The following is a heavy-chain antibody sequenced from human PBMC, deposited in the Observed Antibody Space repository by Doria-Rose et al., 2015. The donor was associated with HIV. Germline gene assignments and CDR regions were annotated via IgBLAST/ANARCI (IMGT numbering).Heavy chain of an antibody. V-gene: IGHV4-59*01. CDR2: TFYTGST. J-gene: IGHJ4*02. CDR3: ARVLSGTYDY. D-gene: IGHD1-26*01. Sequence: QVQLQESGPGLVKPSETLSLTCSVSGGSISHYYWSWIRQPPGKGLEYIGDTFYTGSTNYSPSLKSRVSMSIDTSKNKFSLRLSSVTAADTAVYYCARVLSGTYDYWGQGTLVTVSS. CDR1: GGSISHYY.